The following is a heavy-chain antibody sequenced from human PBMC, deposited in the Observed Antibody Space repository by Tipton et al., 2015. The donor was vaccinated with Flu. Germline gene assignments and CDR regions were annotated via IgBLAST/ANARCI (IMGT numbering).Heavy chain of an antibody. J-gene: IGHJ3*02. D-gene: IGHD5-24*01. Sequence: TLSLTCTVSGGSISSGSYYWSWIRQPAGKGLEWIGRVYPSGNANYNPSLKSRVTISVDTSKNQFSLNLSSVTAADPAVYYCARPHRQFSDNGFGIWGQGTMVTLSS. V-gene: IGHV4-61*02. CDR3: ARPHRQFSDNGFGI. CDR2: VYPSGNA. CDR1: GGSISSGSYY.